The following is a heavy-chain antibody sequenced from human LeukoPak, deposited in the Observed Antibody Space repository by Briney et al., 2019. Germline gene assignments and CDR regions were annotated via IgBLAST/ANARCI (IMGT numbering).Heavy chain of an antibody. CDR3: ARHWETEYSSSRGPEGY. V-gene: IGHV4-39*01. CDR1: GGSISSSSYY. Sequence: SETLSLTCTVSGGSISSSSYYWGWIRQPPGKGLEWIGRVYFSRSTYYNPSLKSRLTISVATSKNQFTLKLSAVTSSITAASYCARHWETEYSSSRGPEGYWAQETLVSV. D-gene: IGHD6-6*01. CDR2: VYFSRST. J-gene: IGHJ4*02.